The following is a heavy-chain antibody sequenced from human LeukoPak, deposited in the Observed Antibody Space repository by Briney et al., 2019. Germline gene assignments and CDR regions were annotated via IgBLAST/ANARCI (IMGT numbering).Heavy chain of an antibody. Sequence: PGGSLRLSCAASGFTFSSYAMNWVRQAPGKGLEWVSAVNGDNSITKSADSVEGRFTISRDNSKNTLYLQMNSLRVDDTAIYYCAKGTTTPGFLDYWGQGTLVTVSS. D-gene: IGHD1-1*01. CDR1: GFTFSSYA. V-gene: IGHV3-23*05. J-gene: IGHJ4*02. CDR3: AKGTTTPGFLDY. CDR2: VNGDNSIT.